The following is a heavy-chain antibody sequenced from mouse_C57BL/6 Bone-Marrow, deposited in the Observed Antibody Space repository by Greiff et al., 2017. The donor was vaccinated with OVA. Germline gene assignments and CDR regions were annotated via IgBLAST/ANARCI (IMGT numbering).Heavy chain of an antibody. V-gene: IGHV1-53*01. CDR3: ARSGGITTGVLFDY. D-gene: IGHD1-1*01. Sequence: QVQLQQPGTELVKPGASVKLSCTASGSTFTSYWMHWVKQRPGQGLDWIGNINPSNGGTNYNEKFKSKATLTVDKSSSTAYMQLSSLTSEDSAVYYCARSGGITTGVLFDYWGQGTTLTVSS. J-gene: IGHJ2*01. CDR2: INPSNGGT. CDR1: GSTFTSYW.